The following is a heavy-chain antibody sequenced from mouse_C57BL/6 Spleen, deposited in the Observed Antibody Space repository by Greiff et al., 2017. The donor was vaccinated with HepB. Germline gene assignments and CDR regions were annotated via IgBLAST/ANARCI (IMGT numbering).Heavy chain of an antibody. CDR2: IYPGDGDT. Sequence: QVQLQQSGAELVKPGASVKISCKASGYAFSSYWMNWVKQRPGKGLEWIGQIYPGDGDTNYNGKFKGKATLTADKSSSTAYMQLSSLTSEASAVYFCARGSLTGTFAYWGQGTLVTVSA. J-gene: IGHJ3*01. V-gene: IGHV1-80*01. CDR1: GYAFSSYW. CDR3: ARGSLTGTFAY. D-gene: IGHD4-1*01.